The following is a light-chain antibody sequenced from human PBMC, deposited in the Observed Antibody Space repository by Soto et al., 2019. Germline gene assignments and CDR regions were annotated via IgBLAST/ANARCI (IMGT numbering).Light chain of an antibody. V-gene: IGKV3-20*01. CDR3: QQYGSSPLT. CDR2: GAS. Sequence: EIVLTQSPGTLSLSPGERATLSCRVSQSVSSSYLAWYQQKPGQAPRLLIYGASSRATGIPDRFSGSVSGTDFTLTISRLEPEDFAVYYCQQYGSSPLTFGGGTKVEIK. J-gene: IGKJ4*01. CDR1: QSVSSSY.